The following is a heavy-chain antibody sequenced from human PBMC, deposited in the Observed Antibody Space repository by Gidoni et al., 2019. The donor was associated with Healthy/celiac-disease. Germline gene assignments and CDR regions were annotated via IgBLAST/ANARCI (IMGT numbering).Heavy chain of an antibody. CDR3: ARRGIVDPRGAFDI. D-gene: IGHD3-22*01. V-gene: IGHV4-34*01. J-gene: IGHJ3*02. Sequence: QVQLQQWGAGLLKPSETLSLTCAVYGGSFSGYYWSWIRQPPGKGLEWIGEINHSGSTNYNPSLKSRVTISVDTSKNQFSLKLSSVTAADTAVYYCARRGIVDPRGAFDIWGQGTMVTVSS. CDR1: GGSFSGYY. CDR2: INHSGST.